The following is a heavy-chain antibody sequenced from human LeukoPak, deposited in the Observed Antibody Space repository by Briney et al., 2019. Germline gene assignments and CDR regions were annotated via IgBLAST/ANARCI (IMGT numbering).Heavy chain of an antibody. D-gene: IGHD3-10*01. J-gene: IGHJ5*02. CDR2: ISSNGDST. CDR3: VRSSASSGPNCFDP. Sequence: GGSLRLSCSASGFTFSSYAMHWVRQAPGKGLEYVSAISSNGDSTYNADSVKGRFTISRDNSKNTLYLQMSSLRTEDTAVYYCVRSSASSGPNCFDPWGQGTLVTVSS. CDR1: GFTFSSYA. V-gene: IGHV3-64D*09.